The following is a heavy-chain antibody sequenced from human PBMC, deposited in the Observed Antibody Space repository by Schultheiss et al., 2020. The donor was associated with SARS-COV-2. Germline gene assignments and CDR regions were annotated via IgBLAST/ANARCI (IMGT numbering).Heavy chain of an antibody. CDR1: DGSISSGDYY. Sequence: SQTLSLTCTVSDGSISSGDYYWSWVRQHPGKGLEWIGNIYYSGSTYYNPSLESRVSFSVDASKNHFSLKLYSVTAADTTVYYCARGSLLPLRGDYYYYAMDVWGKGTTVTVSS. D-gene: IGHD3-10*01. CDR3: ARGSLLPLRGDYYYYAMDV. J-gene: IGHJ6*04. CDR2: IYYSGST. V-gene: IGHV4-31*03.